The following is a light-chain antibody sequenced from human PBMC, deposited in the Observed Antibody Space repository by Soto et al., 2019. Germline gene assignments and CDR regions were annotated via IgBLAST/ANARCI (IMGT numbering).Light chain of an antibody. CDR2: GAS. J-gene: IGKJ5*01. CDR1: QSITTN. V-gene: IGKV3-15*01. CDR3: QQYYSWPLT. Sequence: EKVMTQSPATLSVSPGESVTLSCRASQSITTNLAWYQQRPGQAPRLLIYGASTGATDIPARFSGGGSGTEFTLTISSLQXEDSAVYYCQQYYSWPLTFGQGTRLEIK.